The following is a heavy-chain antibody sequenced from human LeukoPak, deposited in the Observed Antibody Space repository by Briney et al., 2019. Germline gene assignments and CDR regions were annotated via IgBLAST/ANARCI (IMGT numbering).Heavy chain of an antibody. CDR2: ISSRSSYI. D-gene: IGHD3-22*01. V-gene: IGHV3-21*01. J-gene: IGHJ4*02. CDR1: GFTFSSYS. CDR3: AAYYYDSSGIN. Sequence: PGGSLRLSGAASGFTFSSYSMNWIRQAPGKVLEWFSSISSRSSYIYSAGSVKGRFTISRDNAKNSLYLKMNSLRAEDTAVYYCAAYYYDSSGINWGQGTLVTVSS.